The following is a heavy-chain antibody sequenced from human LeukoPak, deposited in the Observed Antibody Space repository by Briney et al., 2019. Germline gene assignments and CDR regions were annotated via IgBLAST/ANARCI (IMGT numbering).Heavy chain of an antibody. J-gene: IGHJ6*03. D-gene: IGHD3-9*01. V-gene: IGHV3-7*01. CDR1: GFTLSSFW. CDR3: ARVFTVYNSDIYTGYEYYYYMDV. Sequence: GGSLRLSCAASGFTLSSFWMSWVRQAPGEGLEWLANIKQEGSEIYYVDSVTGRFTICRDNATNSPYLQMNSRSGEDRAVYYCARVFTVYNSDIYTGYEYYYYMDVWGKGTTVTISS. CDR2: IKQEGSEI.